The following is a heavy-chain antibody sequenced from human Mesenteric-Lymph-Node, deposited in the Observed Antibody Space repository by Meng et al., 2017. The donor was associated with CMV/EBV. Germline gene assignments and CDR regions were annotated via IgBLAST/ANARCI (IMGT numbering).Heavy chain of an antibody. CDR3: ASGGHGSSWYSLDY. V-gene: IGHV1-8*03. CDR2: MNPNSGNT. J-gene: IGHJ4*02. CDR1: GYTFTSYD. Sequence: ASVKVSCKASGYTFTSYDINWVRQATGQGPEWMGWMNPNSGNTGYAQKFQGRVTITRNTSISTAYMELSSLRSEDTAVYYCASGGHGSSWYSLDYWGQGTLVTVSS. D-gene: IGHD6-13*01.